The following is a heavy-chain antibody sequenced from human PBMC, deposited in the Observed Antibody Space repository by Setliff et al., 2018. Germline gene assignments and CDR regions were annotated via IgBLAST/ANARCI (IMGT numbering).Heavy chain of an antibody. CDR1: GGSISSYY. V-gene: IGHV4-59*12. CDR3: ARDLGHGGDSDY. D-gene: IGHD2-21*02. Sequence: SETLSLICTVSGGSISSYYWSWIRQPPGKGLEWVGNIGHTGSINYNPSLKSRLTISRDTSKNQVSLKLNSVTATDTAVYYWARDLGHGGDSDYWGQGILVTVSS. CDR2: IGHTGSI. J-gene: IGHJ4*02.